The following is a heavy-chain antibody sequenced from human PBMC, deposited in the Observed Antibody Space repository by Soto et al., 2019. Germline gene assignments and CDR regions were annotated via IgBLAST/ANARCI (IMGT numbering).Heavy chain of an antibody. Sequence: GGSLRLSCEASGFTVSSNYMSWVRQAPGKGLEWVSVIYSGGSTYYADSVKGRFTISRDNSKNTLYLQMNSLRAEDTAVYYCARSSNSIAAAGTGFDYWGQGTLVTV. CDR2: IYSGGST. D-gene: IGHD6-13*01. J-gene: IGHJ4*02. CDR3: ARSSNSIAAAGTGFDY. CDR1: GFTVSSNY. V-gene: IGHV3-53*01.